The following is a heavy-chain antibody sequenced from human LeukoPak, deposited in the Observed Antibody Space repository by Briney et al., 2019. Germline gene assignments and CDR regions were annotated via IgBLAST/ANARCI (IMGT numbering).Heavy chain of an antibody. CDR2: FDPEDGET. CDR1: GYTLTEVS. CDR3: ATAVRLVGATRDY. D-gene: IGHD1-26*01. V-gene: IGHV1-24*01. Sequence: GASVKVSCKVSGYTLTEVSMHWVRQAPGKGLEWMGGFDPEDGETIYAQKFQGRVSMTEDTSTDTAYMELSSLRSEDTAVYYCATAVRLVGATRDYWGQGTLVTVSS. J-gene: IGHJ4*02.